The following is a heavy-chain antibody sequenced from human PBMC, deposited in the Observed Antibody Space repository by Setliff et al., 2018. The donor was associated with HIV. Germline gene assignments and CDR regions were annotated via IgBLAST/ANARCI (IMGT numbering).Heavy chain of an antibody. V-gene: IGHV7-4-1*02. D-gene: IGHD3-22*01. CDR3: ARGTTYYYDRSGSDFDY. CDR2: INSNTGNP. J-gene: IGHJ4*02. Sequence: GASVKVSCKASGYTFTSYAMNWVRQAPGQGLEWMGWINSNTGNPTYAQGFTGRFVFSLDTSVSTAYLQISSLKAEDTAVYYCARGTTYYYDRSGSDFDYWGQGTPVTVSS. CDR1: GYTFTSYA.